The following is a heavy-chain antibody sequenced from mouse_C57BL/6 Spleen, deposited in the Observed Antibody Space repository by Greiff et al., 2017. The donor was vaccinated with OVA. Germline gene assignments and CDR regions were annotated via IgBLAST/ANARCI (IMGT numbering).Heavy chain of an antibody. CDR2: INPNNGGT. V-gene: IGHV1-22*01. D-gene: IGHD2-4*01. Sequence: VHVKQSGPELVKPGASVKMSCKASGYTFSDYNMHWVKQSHGKSLEWIGYINPNNGGTSYNQKFKGKATLTVNKSSSTAYMELRSLTSEDSAVYYCARSYYDYPWFAYWGQGTLVTVSA. CDR3: ARSYYDYPWFAY. J-gene: IGHJ3*01. CDR1: GYTFSDYN.